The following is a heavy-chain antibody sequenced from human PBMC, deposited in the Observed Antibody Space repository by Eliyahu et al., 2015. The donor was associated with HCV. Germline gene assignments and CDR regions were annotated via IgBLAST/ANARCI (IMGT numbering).Heavy chain of an antibody. D-gene: IGHD2-15*01. J-gene: IGHJ4*02. CDR3: AINPCSGGSCYTHPFDY. CDR1: GGSISXSSYY. V-gene: IGHV4-39*01. Sequence: QLQLQESGPGLVKPSETLSLTCTVSGGSISXSSYYWGWXRQPPGKGLXWIGSIYYSGSTYYNPSLKSRVTISVDTSKNQFSLKLSSVTAADTAVYYCAINPCSGGSCYTHPFDYWGQGTLATVSS. CDR2: IYYSGST.